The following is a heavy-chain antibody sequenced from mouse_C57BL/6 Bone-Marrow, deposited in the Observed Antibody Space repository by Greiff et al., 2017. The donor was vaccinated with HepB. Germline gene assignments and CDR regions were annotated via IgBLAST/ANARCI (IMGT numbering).Heavy chain of an antibody. J-gene: IGHJ2*01. V-gene: IGHV1-64*01. CDR3: ARAPYYYGSSGAFDY. CDR1: GYTFTSYW. Sequence: VQLQQSGAELVKPGASVKLSCKASGYTFTSYWMHWVKQRPGQGLEWIGMIHPNSGSTNYNEKFKSKATLTVDKSSSTAYMQLSSLTSEDSAVYYCARAPYYYGSSGAFDYWGQGTTLTVSS. CDR2: IHPNSGST. D-gene: IGHD1-1*01.